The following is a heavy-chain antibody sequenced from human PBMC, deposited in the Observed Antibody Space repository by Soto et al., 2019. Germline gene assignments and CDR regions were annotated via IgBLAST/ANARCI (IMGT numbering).Heavy chain of an antibody. Sequence: QVQLVQSGAEVKKPGASVKVSCKASGYTFTSYDINWVRQATGQGLEWMGWMNPNSGNKGYAQKFQGRVTMTRNTSISTDYIEMSSLRSKDTAVYYCARVKREVAYYHFWSGYYIDYWGQGTLVTVSS. CDR2: MNPNSGNK. J-gene: IGHJ4*02. V-gene: IGHV1-8*01. D-gene: IGHD3-3*01. CDR1: GYTFTSYD. CDR3: ARVKREVAYYHFWSGYYIDY.